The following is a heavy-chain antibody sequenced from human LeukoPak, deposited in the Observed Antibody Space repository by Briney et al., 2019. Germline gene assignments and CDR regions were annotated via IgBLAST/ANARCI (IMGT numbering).Heavy chain of an antibody. CDR1: GFTFSSYS. D-gene: IGHD4-17*01. Sequence: PGGSLRLSCAAAGFTFSSYSMNWVRQAPGKGLEWVSSISSSSSYIYYADSVKGRFTISRDNAKNSLYLQMNSLRAEDTAVYYCARLAVQDAFDIWGQGTMVTVSS. V-gene: IGHV3-21*01. J-gene: IGHJ3*02. CDR2: ISSSSSYI. CDR3: ARLAVQDAFDI.